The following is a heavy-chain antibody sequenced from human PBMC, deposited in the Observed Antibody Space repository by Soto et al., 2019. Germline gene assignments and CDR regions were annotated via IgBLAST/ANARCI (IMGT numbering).Heavy chain of an antibody. CDR1: GGSFSGYY. CDR3: AHFWSGPASYYYYGMDV. J-gene: IGHJ6*02. Sequence: SETLSLTCAVYGGSFSGYYWSWIRQPPGKGLEWIGEINHSGSTNYNPSLKSRVTISVDTSKNQFSLKLSSVTAADTAVYYCAHFWSGPASYYYYGMDVWGQGTTVTVSS. V-gene: IGHV4-34*01. D-gene: IGHD3-3*02. CDR2: INHSGST.